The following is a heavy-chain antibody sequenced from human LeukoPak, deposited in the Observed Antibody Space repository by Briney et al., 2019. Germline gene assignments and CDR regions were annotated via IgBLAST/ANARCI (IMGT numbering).Heavy chain of an antibody. CDR1: GFTISSSW. CDR3: GTSLDAAIDT. J-gene: IGHJ4*02. D-gene: IGHD5-18*01. Sequence: PGGSLRLSCAASGFTISSSWMTWVRQAPGRGLEWVANINHDGRVTFYVDSVKGRFTISRDNSKNLLFLQMNSLRAEDTAVYYCGTSLDAAIDTGGQGVLVTVSS. CDR2: INHDGRVT. V-gene: IGHV3-7*01.